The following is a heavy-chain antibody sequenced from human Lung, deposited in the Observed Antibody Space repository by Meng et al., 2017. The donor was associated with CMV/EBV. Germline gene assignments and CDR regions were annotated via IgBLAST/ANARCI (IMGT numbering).Heavy chain of an antibody. V-gene: IGHV3-20*04. CDR2: ASFNGYNT. CDR3: VRDQFETGSYGLGV. J-gene: IGHJ6*02. D-gene: IGHD1-14*01. CDR1: GFAFGDFG. Sequence: GESLKISCAGAGFAFGDFGMSWVRQGPGKGLEWVAGASFNGYNTDYADSVGDRFTISRDNVKKTLYLQMNSLRAEGTALYYCVRDQFETGSYGLGVWGQGTTVTVSS.